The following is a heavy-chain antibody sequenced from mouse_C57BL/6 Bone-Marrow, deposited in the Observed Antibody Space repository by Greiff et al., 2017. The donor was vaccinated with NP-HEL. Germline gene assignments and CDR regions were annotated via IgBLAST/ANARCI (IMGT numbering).Heavy chain of an antibody. CDR2: INPNNGGT. CDR1: GYTFTDYY. V-gene: IGHV1-26*01. Sequence: VQLQQSGPELVKPGASVKISCKASGYTFTDYYMNWVKQSHGKSLEWIGDINPNNGGTSYNQKFKGKATLTVDKSSRTAYMELRSLTSEDSAVYYCASKQYLYAFDYWGQGTTLTVSS. D-gene: IGHD5-1*01. J-gene: IGHJ2*01. CDR3: ASKQYLYAFDY.